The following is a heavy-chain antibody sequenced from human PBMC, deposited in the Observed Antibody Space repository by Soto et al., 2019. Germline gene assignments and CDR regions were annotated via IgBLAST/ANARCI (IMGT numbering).Heavy chain of an antibody. V-gene: IGHV3-30-3*01. Sequence: QVQLVESGGDVVQPGRSLRLACAASGFTFSGFAMHWVRLAPGKGLEWVAVISYAGAYTNYTDSVRGRFSISRDNSKNTLYLQMNSLSPDDTDVYHCAREPCGYSGSSKHFDFWGHGTLVTVSS. D-gene: IGHD6-6*01. J-gene: IGHJ4*01. CDR2: ISYAGAYT. CDR3: AREPCGYSGSSKHFDF. CDR1: GFTFSGFA.